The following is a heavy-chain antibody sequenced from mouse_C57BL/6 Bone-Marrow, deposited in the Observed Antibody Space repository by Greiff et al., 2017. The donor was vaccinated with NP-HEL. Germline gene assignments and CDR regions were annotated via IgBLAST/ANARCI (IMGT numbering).Heavy chain of an antibody. Sequence: ESGAELVKPGASVKISCKASGYAFSSYWMNWVKQRPGKGLEWIGQIYPGDGDTNYNGKFKGKATLTADKSSSTAYMQLSSLTSEDSAVYFCARSRGYYGSSNYFDYWGQGTTLTVSS. J-gene: IGHJ2*01. V-gene: IGHV1-80*01. CDR2: IYPGDGDT. CDR1: GYAFSSYW. D-gene: IGHD1-1*01. CDR3: ARSRGYYGSSNYFDY.